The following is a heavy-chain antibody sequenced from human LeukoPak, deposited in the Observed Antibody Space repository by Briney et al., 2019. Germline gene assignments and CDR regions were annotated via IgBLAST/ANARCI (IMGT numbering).Heavy chain of an antibody. CDR1: GFTFSSYA. CDR3: ARRLWYSGRHFDY. V-gene: IGHV3-30-3*01. CDR2: ISYDGSNK. D-gene: IGHD1-26*01. Sequence: PGGSLRLSCAASGFTFSSYAMHWVRQAPGKGLEWVAVISYDGSNKYYADSVKGRFTISRDNSKNTLYLQMNSLRAEDTAVYYCARRLWYSGRHFDYWGQGTLVTVSS. J-gene: IGHJ4*02.